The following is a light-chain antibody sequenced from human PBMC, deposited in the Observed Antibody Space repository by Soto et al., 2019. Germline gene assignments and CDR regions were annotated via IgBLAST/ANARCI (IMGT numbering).Light chain of an antibody. Sequence: QSALTQPASVSGSPGQSITISCTGTSSDIGGYNYVSWYQQHPGKAPKLMIYDVSTRPSGVSHRFSGSKSGNTASLTISGLQAEDEADYYCSSYTSSSTPVVFGGGTQLTVL. J-gene: IGLJ2*01. CDR3: SSYTSSSTPVV. CDR1: SSDIGGYNY. V-gene: IGLV2-14*01. CDR2: DVS.